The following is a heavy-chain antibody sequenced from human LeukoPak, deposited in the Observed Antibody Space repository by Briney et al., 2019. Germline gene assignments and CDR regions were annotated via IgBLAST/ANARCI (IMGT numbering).Heavy chain of an antibody. CDR2: INPNSGGT. J-gene: IGHJ3*02. D-gene: IGHD3/OR15-3a*01. Sequence: ASVKVSCKASGYTFTSYGISWVRQAPGQGLEWMGWINPNSGGTNYAQKFQGRVTMTRDTSISTAYMELSRLRSDDTAVYYCAREGLSAFDIWGQGTMVTVSS. V-gene: IGHV1-2*02. CDR1: GYTFTSYG. CDR3: AREGLSAFDI.